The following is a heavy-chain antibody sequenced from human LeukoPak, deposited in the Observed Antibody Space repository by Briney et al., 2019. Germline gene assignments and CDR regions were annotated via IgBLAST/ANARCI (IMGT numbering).Heavy chain of an antibody. J-gene: IGHJ4*02. D-gene: IGHD3-10*01. CDR3: ARRGVRGVIDY. CDR2: IYSGGST. V-gene: IGHV3-53*01. CDR1: GFTVSSNY. Sequence: GGSLRLSCAASGFTVSSNYMSWVRQAPGKGLEWVSVIYSGGSTSYADSVKGRFTISRDNSKNTLYLQMNSLRAEDTAVYYCARRGVRGVIDYWGQGTPVTVSS.